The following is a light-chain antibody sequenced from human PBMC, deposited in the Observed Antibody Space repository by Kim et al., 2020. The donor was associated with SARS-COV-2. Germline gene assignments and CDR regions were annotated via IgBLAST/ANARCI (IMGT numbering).Light chain of an antibody. CDR1: RLRRYY. Sequence: AXGQAVKITCQGDRLRRYYASWYQQKPGQAPVLVIYGKNNRPSGIPDRFSGSSSGNTASLTITGAQAEDEADYYCNSRDSSGNHWVFGGGTQLTVL. V-gene: IGLV3-19*01. J-gene: IGLJ3*02. CDR3: NSRDSSGNHWV. CDR2: GKN.